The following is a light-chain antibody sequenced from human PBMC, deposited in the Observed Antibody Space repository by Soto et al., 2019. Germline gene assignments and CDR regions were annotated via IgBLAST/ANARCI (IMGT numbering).Light chain of an antibody. V-gene: IGLV2-8*01. CDR1: SSDVGNYKY. CDR3: SSYAGSNLWV. CDR2: EVS. J-gene: IGLJ3*02. Sequence: QYALTQSPSASGSPGQSVTISCTGNSSDVGNYKYVSWYQQHPGKAPKLMIYEVSKRPSGVPDRFSGSKSGNTASLTVSGLQVEDEADYYCSSYAGSNLWVFGGGTKLTVL.